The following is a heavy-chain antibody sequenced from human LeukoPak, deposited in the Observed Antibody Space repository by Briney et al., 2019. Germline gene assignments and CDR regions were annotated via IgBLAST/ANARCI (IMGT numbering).Heavy chain of an antibody. CDR1: GFTFSSYA. Sequence: GGSLRLSCAASGFTFSSYAMSWVRQAPGKGLEWVSAISGSGGSTYYADSVKGRFTISRDNSKNTLYLQMNSLRAEDTAVYYCAKDMDDFWSGTSSGGDYWGQGTLVTVSS. J-gene: IGHJ4*02. CDR3: AKDMDDFWSGTSSGGDY. D-gene: IGHD3-3*01. CDR2: ISGSGGST. V-gene: IGHV3-23*01.